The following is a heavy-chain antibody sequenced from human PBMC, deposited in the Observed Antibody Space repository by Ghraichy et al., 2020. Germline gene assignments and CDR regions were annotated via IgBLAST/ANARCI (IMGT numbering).Heavy chain of an antibody. CDR2: ISANGSNT. D-gene: IGHD1-1*01. CDR3: AINDWQNDK. J-gene: IGHJ4*02. CDR1: GFTFSHQA. V-gene: IGHV3-30*01. Sequence: SCAASGFTFSHQAIHWVRQASGQGLEWVGLISANGSNTFYADSVKGRFTLSRDNSKNTVYLQINAVRNDDAAVYYCAINDWQNDKRGQGTLVTVSS.